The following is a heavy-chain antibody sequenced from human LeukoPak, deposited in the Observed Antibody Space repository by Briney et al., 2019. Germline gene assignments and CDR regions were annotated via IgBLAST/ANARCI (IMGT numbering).Heavy chain of an antibody. CDR3: TREARVGNWFDP. D-gene: IGHD2-2*01. Sequence: ASVKVSCRASGYTFTDYYIHWVRQAPGPGLEWMGWINPDNGSTNYAQKFQGRVTMTRDTSIRTVYMDLNRLRSDDTAVFYCTREARVGNWFDPWGEGTQVTVCS. CDR2: INPDNGST. V-gene: IGHV1-2*02. CDR1: GYTFTDYY. J-gene: IGHJ5*02.